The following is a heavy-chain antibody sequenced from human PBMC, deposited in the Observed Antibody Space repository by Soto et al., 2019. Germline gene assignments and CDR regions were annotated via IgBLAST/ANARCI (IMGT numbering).Heavy chain of an antibody. CDR2: ISGNGGST. Sequence: EVQLLDSGGGLVQPGGSLRLSCAASGFTFSNYAMSGVRQAPGKGLEWVSTISGNGGSTYYADSVKGGFTIPRDNSKNMLFLQINSLRDDDSAVYYCAKRPASIITFDYWGQGTPATVSS. V-gene: IGHV3-23*01. J-gene: IGHJ4*02. D-gene: IGHD2-2*01. CDR3: AKRPASIITFDY. CDR1: GFTFSNYA.